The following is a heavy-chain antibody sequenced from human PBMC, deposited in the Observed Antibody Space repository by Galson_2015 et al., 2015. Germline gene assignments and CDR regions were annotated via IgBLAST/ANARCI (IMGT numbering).Heavy chain of an antibody. V-gene: IGHV5-51*01. Sequence: QSGAEVIKPGESLQISCKGSGSSFARYWIGWVRQMPGKGREWMGIIYPGASDTRYSPSFQGQVTISADKSISTAYLQWSSLKASDTAMYYCAKREDSGYDLRFDPWGQGTLVTVSS. J-gene: IGHJ5*02. D-gene: IGHD5-12*01. CDR1: GSSFARYW. CDR3: AKREDSGYDLRFDP. CDR2: IYPGASDT.